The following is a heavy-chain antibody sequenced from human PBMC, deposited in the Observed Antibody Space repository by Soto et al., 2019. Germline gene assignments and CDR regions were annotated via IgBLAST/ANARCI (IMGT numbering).Heavy chain of an antibody. D-gene: IGHD3-22*01. CDR1: GVTFSSYA. CDR2: ISGSGGST. CDR3: AKSARSGYYYVDAFDI. J-gene: IGHJ3*02. Sequence: EVQLLESGGGLVQPGGSLRLSCAASGVTFSSYAISWVRQAPGKVLEWVSSISGSGGSTYYADSVKGRFTISRDYSKNTLYLQVNSLKAEDTAVYYCAKSARSGYYYVDAFDIWGQGTMVTVSS. V-gene: IGHV3-23*01.